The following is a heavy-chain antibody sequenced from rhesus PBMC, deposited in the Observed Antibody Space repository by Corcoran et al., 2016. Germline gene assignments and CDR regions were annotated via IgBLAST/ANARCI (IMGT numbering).Heavy chain of an antibody. Sequence: EVQLVETGGGLVQPGGSLKLSCAASGCTFSSYDMSWVRQAPGKGLEWGSAVSGGGGSTYYGDSVKGRFTISRDNSKTTLSLQMNSLRAEDTAVYYCAKVGSLDVWGRGVLVTVSS. CDR2: VSGGGGST. J-gene: IGHJ5-2*02. CDR1: GCTFSSYD. V-gene: IGHV3S5*01. CDR3: AKVGSLDV.